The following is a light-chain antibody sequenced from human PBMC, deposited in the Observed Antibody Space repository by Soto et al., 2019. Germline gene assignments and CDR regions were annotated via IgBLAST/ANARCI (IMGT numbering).Light chain of an antibody. CDR1: SSDVGSYSL. V-gene: IGLV2-23*01. CDR3: YTYAGDSTYL. Sequence: QSVLTQPASVSGSPGQSIPISCTGTSSDVGSYSLLSWYQHHPGKAPKLIIYEDIKGPSGGSNRFSGSKSGNTASLRISGLQAEDEADYYCYTYAGDSTYLCGTGAKITVL. CDR2: EDI. J-gene: IGLJ1*01.